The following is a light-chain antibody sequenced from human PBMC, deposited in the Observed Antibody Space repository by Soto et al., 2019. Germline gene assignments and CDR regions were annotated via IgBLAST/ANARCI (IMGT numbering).Light chain of an antibody. CDR1: QSVSNY. CDR2: ARS. J-gene: IGKJ2*01. CDR3: QHSHSSPYT. Sequence: DIQMTQSPSSLPASVGDRVIITCRTSQSVSNYLNWYQQKPGKAPSLLIYARSLLPPGVPSRFSGSGSETNFTLTISGLQPDDFEVYICQHSHSSPYTFGQGTKVDIK. V-gene: IGKV1-39*01.